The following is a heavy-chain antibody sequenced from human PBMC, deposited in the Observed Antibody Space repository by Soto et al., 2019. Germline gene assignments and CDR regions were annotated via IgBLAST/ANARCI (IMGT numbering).Heavy chain of an antibody. Sequence: GGSLRLSCAASGFTFSSYAMSWVRQAPGKGLEWVSAISGSGGSTYYADSVKGRFTISRDNSKNTLYLQMNSLRAEDTAVYYCAKEGWFGELSYYYYGMDVWGQGTTVTVSS. V-gene: IGHV3-23*01. J-gene: IGHJ6*02. D-gene: IGHD3-10*01. CDR1: GFTFSSYA. CDR3: AKEGWFGELSYYYYGMDV. CDR2: ISGSGGST.